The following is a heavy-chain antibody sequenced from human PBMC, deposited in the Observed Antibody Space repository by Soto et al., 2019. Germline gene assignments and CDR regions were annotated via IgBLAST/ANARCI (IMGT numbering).Heavy chain of an antibody. D-gene: IGHD3-22*01. Sequence: EVQLLESGGGLVQPGGSLRLSCAASGFTFNTYAMNWVRQAPGKGLEWVSSISGASEVTYYADSVKGRFTISRDNSKNTLSLQLSSLRAEDTAVYYCEKDVYDSSGLSYFDYWGQGTLVTISS. CDR1: GFTFNTYA. CDR3: EKDVYDSSGLSYFDY. J-gene: IGHJ4*02. CDR2: ISGASEVT. V-gene: IGHV3-23*01.